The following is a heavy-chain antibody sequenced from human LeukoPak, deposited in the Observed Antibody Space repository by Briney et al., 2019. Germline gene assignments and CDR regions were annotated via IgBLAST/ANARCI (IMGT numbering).Heavy chain of an antibody. Sequence: SETLSLTCAVYGGSFSGYYWSWIRQPPGKGLEWIGEINHSGSTNYNPSLKSRVTISVDTSKNQFSLKLSSVTAADTAVYYCARGVAAGKFDYWGQGTLVTASS. CDR1: GGSFSGYY. CDR2: INHSGST. J-gene: IGHJ4*02. D-gene: IGHD6-13*01. V-gene: IGHV4-34*01. CDR3: ARGVAAGKFDY.